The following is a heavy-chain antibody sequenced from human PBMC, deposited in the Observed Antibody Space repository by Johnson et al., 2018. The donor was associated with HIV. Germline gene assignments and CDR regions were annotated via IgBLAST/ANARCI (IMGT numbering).Heavy chain of an antibody. CDR3: ARENYVLGAFDI. CDR2: IYSGGNT. D-gene: IGHD3-16*01. V-gene: IGHV3-NL1*01. J-gene: IGHJ3*02. CDR1: GFTFSSYG. Sequence: QVQLVESGGGVVQPGGSLRLSCAASGFTFSSYGMHWVRQAPGKGLEWVAVIYSGGNTYYADSVKGRFTISRDNSKNTLYLQMNSMRAEDTAVYYCARENYVLGAFDIWGQGTMVTVSS.